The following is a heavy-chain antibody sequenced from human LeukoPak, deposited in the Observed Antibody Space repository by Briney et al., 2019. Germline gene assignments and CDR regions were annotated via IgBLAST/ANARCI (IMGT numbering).Heavy chain of an antibody. CDR3: AKAPGGGSKFDY. V-gene: IGHV3-21*01. J-gene: IGHJ4*02. Sequence: GGSLRLSCAASGFTFSSYSMNWVRQAPGKGLEGVSSISSSSSYIYYADSGKGRFTISRDNSKNTLYLQMNSLRAEDTAVYYCAKAPGGGSKFDYWGQGTLVTVSS. CDR2: ISSSSSYI. CDR1: GFTFSSYS. D-gene: IGHD2-15*01.